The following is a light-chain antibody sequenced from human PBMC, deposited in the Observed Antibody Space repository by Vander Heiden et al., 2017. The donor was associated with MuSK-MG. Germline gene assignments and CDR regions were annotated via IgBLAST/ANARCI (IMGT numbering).Light chain of an antibody. Sequence: EIVMTQSPATLSVSPGERATLSCRASQSVSSNLAWYQQKPVQAPRLLIYGASTRATGIPARFSRSGSGTEFTLTISSLQSEDFAVYYCQQYTNWPRTFGQWTKVEIQ. V-gene: IGKV3-15*01. CDR3: QQYTNWPRT. J-gene: IGKJ1*01. CDR2: GAS. CDR1: QSVSSN.